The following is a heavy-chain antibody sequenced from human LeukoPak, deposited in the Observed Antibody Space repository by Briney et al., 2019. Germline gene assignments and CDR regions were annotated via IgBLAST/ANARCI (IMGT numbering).Heavy chain of an antibody. CDR3: ARGLPDYDFWSGYPRSYYMDV. CDR1: GGSFSGYY. V-gene: IGHV4-34*01. Sequence: SVTLSLTCAVDGGSFSGYYWSWIRQPPGKGLEWIGEINHSGSTNYNPSLKSRVTISVDTSKNQFSLKLSSVTAADTAVYYCARGLPDYDFWSGYPRSYYMDVWGKGTTVTVSS. D-gene: IGHD3-3*01. J-gene: IGHJ6*03. CDR2: INHSGST.